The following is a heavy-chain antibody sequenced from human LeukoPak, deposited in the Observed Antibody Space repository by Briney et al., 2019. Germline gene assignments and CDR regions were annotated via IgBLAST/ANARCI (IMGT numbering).Heavy chain of an antibody. CDR3: ARAGIHCSTSACYTGWFDL. D-gene: IGHD2-8*01. J-gene: IGHJ5*02. CDR2: INPNSGGT. V-gene: IGHV1-2*04. Sequence: ASVKVSCKASGYTFTGYYMHWVRQAPGQGLEWMGWINPNSGGTNYAQKFQGWVTMTRDTSISTAYMELSRLRSDDTAVYYCARAGIHCSTSACYTGWFDLWGQGTPVAVSS. CDR1: GYTFTGYY.